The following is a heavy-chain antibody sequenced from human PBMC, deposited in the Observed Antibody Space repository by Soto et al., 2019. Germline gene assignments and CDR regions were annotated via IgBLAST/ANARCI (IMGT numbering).Heavy chain of an antibody. V-gene: IGHV4-4*02. CDR3: ASATVTRGCYFDY. CDR2: IYHSGST. CDR1: GGSISSSNW. D-gene: IGHD4-17*01. Sequence: SETLSLTWAVSGGSISSSNWWSWVRQPPGKGLEWIGEIYHSGSTNYNPSLKSRVTISVDKSKNQFSLKLSSVTAADTAVYYCASATVTRGCYFDYWGQGTLVTVSS. J-gene: IGHJ4*02.